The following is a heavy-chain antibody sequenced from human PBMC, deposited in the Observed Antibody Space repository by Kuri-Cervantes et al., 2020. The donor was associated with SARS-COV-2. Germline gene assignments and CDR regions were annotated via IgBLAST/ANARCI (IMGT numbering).Heavy chain of an antibody. Sequence: GGSLSLSCAASGFTFSSYWMHWVRQAPGKGLVWVSRINSDGSSTSYADSVKGRFTLSRDNAKNMLFLQMSSLRAEDTAVYYCVRDGDHWNFDYWGQGTLVTVSS. V-gene: IGHV3-74*01. J-gene: IGHJ4*02. CDR1: GFTFSSYW. CDR3: VRDGDHWNFDY. D-gene: IGHD1-1*01. CDR2: INSDGSST.